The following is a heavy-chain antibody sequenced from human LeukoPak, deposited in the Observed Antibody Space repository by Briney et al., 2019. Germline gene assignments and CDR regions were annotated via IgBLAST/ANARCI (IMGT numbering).Heavy chain of an antibody. CDR3: ARGSTTGTTKGWFDP. CDR2: IYTYGTST. D-gene: IGHD4-17*01. J-gene: IGHJ5*02. CDR1: GFTFSSYW. V-gene: IGHV3-74*01. Sequence: GGSLRLSCAASGFTFSSYWMHWVRQVPGKGLVWVARIYTYGTSTNYGASVEGRFTISRDNAKNTLEQEMNSLRDDDTAVYYCARGSTTGTTKGWFDPWGQGTQVTVSS.